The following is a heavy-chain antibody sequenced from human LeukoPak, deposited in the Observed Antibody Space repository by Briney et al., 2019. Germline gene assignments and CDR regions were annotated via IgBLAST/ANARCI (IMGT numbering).Heavy chain of an antibody. J-gene: IGHJ4*02. CDR1: GFTFSSYW. D-gene: IGHD3-3*01. Sequence: GGSLRLSCAASGFTFSSYWMHWVRQAPGKGLVWVSRINSDGSSTSYADSVKGRFTISRDNAKNTLYLQMNSLRAEDTAVYYCARGRRSGYRLDYWGQGTLVTVSS. V-gene: IGHV3-74*01. CDR2: INSDGSST. CDR3: ARGRRSGYRLDY.